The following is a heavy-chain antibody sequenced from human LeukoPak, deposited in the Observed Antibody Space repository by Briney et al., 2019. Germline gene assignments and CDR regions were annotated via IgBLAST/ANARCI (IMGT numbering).Heavy chain of an antibody. D-gene: IGHD3-3*01. Sequence: SETLSLTCTVSGGSISSYYWSWIRQPPGKGLEWIGYMYYSGSTNYNPSLKSRVTISVDTSKNQFSLKLSSVTAADTAVYYCAREAYDFWSGYYTNWFDPWGQGTLVTVSS. CDR3: AREAYDFWSGYYTNWFDP. CDR2: MYYSGST. CDR1: GGSISSYY. J-gene: IGHJ5*02. V-gene: IGHV4-59*01.